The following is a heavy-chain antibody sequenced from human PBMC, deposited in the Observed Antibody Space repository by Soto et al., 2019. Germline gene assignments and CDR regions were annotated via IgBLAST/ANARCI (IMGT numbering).Heavy chain of an antibody. Sequence: SETLSLTXAVYGGSFSGYYWSWIRQPPGKGLEWIGEINHSGSTNYNPSLKSRVTISVDTSKNQFSLKLSSVTAADTAVYYCARGFPCIAVAHWFDPWGQGTLVTVS. D-gene: IGHD6-19*01. CDR2: INHSGST. V-gene: IGHV4-34*01. CDR3: ARGFPCIAVAHWFDP. CDR1: GGSFSGYY. J-gene: IGHJ5*02.